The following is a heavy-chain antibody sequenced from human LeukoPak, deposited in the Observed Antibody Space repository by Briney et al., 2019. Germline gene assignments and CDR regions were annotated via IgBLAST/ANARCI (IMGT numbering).Heavy chain of an antibody. CDR3: ARMRAVGATKKFDY. CDR2: IYHSGST. V-gene: IGHV4-4*02. Sequence: SETLSLTCAVSGVSISNSNWWTWVRQSPGKGLEWIGEIYHSGSTNYNPSLKNRVIISVDKSKNHFSLKLSSVTAEDTAVYYCARMRAVGATKKFDYWGQGTLVTVSS. CDR1: GVSISNSNW. J-gene: IGHJ4*02. D-gene: IGHD1-26*01.